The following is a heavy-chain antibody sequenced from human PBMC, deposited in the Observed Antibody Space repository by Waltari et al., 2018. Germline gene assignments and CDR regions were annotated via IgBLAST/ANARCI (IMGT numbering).Heavy chain of an antibody. CDR3: ATVDEMVRGYLES. V-gene: IGHV1-69*08. CDR2: IIPTLGRA. CDR1: ADIFDRHP. D-gene: IGHD3-10*01. Sequence: QVQLVQSGAEVKKPGSSVKVSCKASADIFDRHPITWVRQAPGQGLEWMGRIIPTLGRANYAQQLQGRLTIIADKATSAVFMELSNLRSEDTAVYYCATVDEMVRGYLESWGQGTLVTVSS. J-gene: IGHJ4*01.